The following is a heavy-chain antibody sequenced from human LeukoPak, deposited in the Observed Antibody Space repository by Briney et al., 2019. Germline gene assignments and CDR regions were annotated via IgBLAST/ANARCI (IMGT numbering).Heavy chain of an antibody. D-gene: IGHD1-26*01. CDR1: GGSISSYY. CDR3: ASSANPGDWYFDL. V-gene: IGHV4-59*01. J-gene: IGHJ2*01. Sequence: SETLSLTCTVSGGSISSYYWSWIRQPPGKGLEWIGYIYYSGSTNYNPSLKSRVTISVDTSKNQFSLKLSSVTAADTAVYYCASSANPGDWYFDLWGRGTLVTVST. CDR2: IYYSGST.